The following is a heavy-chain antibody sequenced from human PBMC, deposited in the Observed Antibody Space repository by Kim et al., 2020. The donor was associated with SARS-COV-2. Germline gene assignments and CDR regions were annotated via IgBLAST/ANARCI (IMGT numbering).Heavy chain of an antibody. CDR3: ARGVGGYVDY. V-gene: IGHV3-11*05. J-gene: IGHJ4*02. CDR1: GFSFSDYY. CDR2: ISNSNTYK. Sequence: GGSLRLSCAASGFSFSDYYMSWIRQAPGRGLEWVSYISNSNTYKYYTDSVKGRFTVSRDNAKKSLSLQLNSLRAEDTAVYYCARGVGGYVDYWGQGILVTVSS. D-gene: IGHD6-19*01.